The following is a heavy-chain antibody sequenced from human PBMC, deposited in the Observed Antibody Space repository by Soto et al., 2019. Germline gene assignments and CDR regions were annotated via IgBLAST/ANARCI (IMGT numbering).Heavy chain of an antibody. V-gene: IGHV4-4*07. Sequence: SETLSLTCSVSGESISNFYWSWIRQPAGKGLEWIGHVHVSGGTNYNAPLQSRVTMSVDTSTNHVSLQLRSLTAADTAVYYCARDRYAWYPGFDLDVWGPGTTVTVSS. CDR2: VHVSGGT. CDR1: GESISNFY. J-gene: IGHJ6*02. CDR3: ARDRYAWYPGFDLDV. D-gene: IGHD2-2*01.